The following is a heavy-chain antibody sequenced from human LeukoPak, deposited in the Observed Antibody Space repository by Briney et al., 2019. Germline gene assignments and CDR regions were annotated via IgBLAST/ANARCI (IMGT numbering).Heavy chain of an antibody. V-gene: IGHV3-30-3*01. CDR2: MSYDGSNK. CDR1: GFTFSIYN. D-gene: IGHD2-2*01. CDR3: ARDSSDIVVVYGFDY. Sequence: GGSLRLSCAASGFTFSIYNMHWVRQAPGKGLAWVAVMSYDGSNKYHADSVKGRFTISRDNSKNTLYLQMSSLRAEDTAVYYCARDSSDIVVVYGFDYWGQGTLVTVSS. J-gene: IGHJ4*02.